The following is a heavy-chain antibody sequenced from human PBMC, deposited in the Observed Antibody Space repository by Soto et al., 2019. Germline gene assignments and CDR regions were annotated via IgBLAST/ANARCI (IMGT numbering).Heavy chain of an antibody. V-gene: IGHV3-48*02. CDR3: VRGRANYYFDF. CDR2: ISGGGVPV. D-gene: IGHD1-1*01. J-gene: IGHJ4*02. Sequence: LRLSCKASGFTFSGYSMDWVRQAPGKGLEWIAYISGGGVPVYYADSVKGRFTISRDNAKNSLYLQMNHLRDEDTAIYYCVRGRANYYFDFWGQGALVTVSS. CDR1: GFTFSGYS.